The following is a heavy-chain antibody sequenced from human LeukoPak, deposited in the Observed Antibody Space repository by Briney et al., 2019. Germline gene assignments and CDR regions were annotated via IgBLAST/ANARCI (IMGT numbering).Heavy chain of an antibody. V-gene: IGHV1-2*02. CDR2: INTNSGGT. J-gene: IGHJ4*02. Sequence: ASVKVSCKASGYTFTGYYMHWVRQAPGQGLEWMGWINTNSGGTNYAQKFQGRVTMTRDTSISTAYMELSRLRSDDTAVYYCARQRGYSYGLIDYWGQGTLVSVSS. CDR3: ARQRGYSYGLIDY. CDR1: GYTFTGYY. D-gene: IGHD5-18*01.